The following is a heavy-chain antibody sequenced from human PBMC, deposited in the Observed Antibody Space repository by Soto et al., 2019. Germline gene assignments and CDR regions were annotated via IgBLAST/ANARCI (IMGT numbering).Heavy chain of an antibody. CDR3: ARDSYGMDV. CDR2: ISFDGSNK. CDR1: GFTFSDFA. Sequence: QVQLVESGGGVVQPGRSLRLSCAASGFTFSDFAMHRVRQAPGKGLEWVAVISFDGSNKSDADSVKGRFTISRDNSKNTLYLQMNSLRAEDTAVYYCARDSYGMDVWGQGTTVTVSS. J-gene: IGHJ6*02. V-gene: IGHV3-30-3*01.